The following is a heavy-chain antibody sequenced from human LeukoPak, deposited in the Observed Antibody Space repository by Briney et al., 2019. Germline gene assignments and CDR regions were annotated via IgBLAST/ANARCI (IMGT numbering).Heavy chain of an antibody. J-gene: IGHJ6*03. CDR2: INPNSGGT. CDR3: ARLRSSTSARWRAYYYMDF. V-gene: IGHV1-2*02. CDR1: GYTFTGYY. Sequence: GASVKVSCKASGYTFTGYYMHWVRQAPGQGLEWMGWINPNSGGTNYAQKFLGRVTMTRDTSISTAYMELSRLRSDDTAVYYCARLRSSTSARWRAYYYMDFWRKVTTVTVSS. D-gene: IGHD2-2*01.